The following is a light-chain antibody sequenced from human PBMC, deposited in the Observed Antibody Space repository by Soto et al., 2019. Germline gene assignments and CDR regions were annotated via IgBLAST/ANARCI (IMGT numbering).Light chain of an antibody. CDR1: QDIRNE. CDR2: AAS. Sequence: AIQMTQPPSSLSASVGDRVTITCRASQDIRNELGWYQQRPGKAPTLRVYAASILQSGVPSRFSGSGAGTDFTLTISSLQPEDFATYYCLQDFSYPRTFGQGTNLEIK. V-gene: IGKV1-6*01. CDR3: LQDFSYPRT. J-gene: IGKJ2*02.